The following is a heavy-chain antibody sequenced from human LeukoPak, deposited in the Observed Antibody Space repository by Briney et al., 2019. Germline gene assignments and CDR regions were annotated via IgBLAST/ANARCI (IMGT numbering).Heavy chain of an antibody. D-gene: IGHD2-15*01. Sequence: SEILSLTCTVSGGSISSGGYYWSWIRQHPGKGLEWIGYIYYSGSTYYKSSLKSRVTISVDTSESQFSLKLSSVTAADTAVYYCARVIVGSGGRYDSFDIWGQGTMVTVSS. J-gene: IGHJ3*02. CDR1: GGSISSGGYY. CDR2: IYYSGST. V-gene: IGHV4-31*03. CDR3: ARVIVGSGGRYDSFDI.